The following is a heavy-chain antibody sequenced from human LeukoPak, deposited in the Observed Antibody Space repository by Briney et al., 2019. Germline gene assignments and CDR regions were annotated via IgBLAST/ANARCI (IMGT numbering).Heavy chain of an antibody. CDR1: GGSISSGDYY. V-gene: IGHV4-30-4*08. CDR3: ARHTTPLTGYSGSSNFDY. CDR2: IYYSGST. Sequence: PSETLSLTCTVSGGSISSGDYYWSWIRQPPGKGLEWIGYIYYSGSTYYNPSLKSRVTISVDTSKNQFSLKLSSVTAADTAVYYCARHTTPLTGYSGSSNFDYWGPGTLVTVSS. D-gene: IGHD1-26*01. J-gene: IGHJ4*02.